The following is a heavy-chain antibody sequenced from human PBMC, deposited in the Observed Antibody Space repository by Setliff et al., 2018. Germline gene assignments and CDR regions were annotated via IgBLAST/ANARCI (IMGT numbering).Heavy chain of an antibody. Sequence: SETLSLTCTVSGGSISSTSYYWGWVRQPPGKGLEWIASIYHSGDSYYNPSLKSRVTISLDTSKNQFSLILSSVTAADTAVYYCAKDFLEVVIALHGMDVWGQGTTVTVSS. CDR1: GGSISSTSYY. CDR2: IYHSGDS. CDR3: AKDFLEVVIALHGMDV. J-gene: IGHJ6*02. D-gene: IGHD2-21*01. V-gene: IGHV4-39*07.